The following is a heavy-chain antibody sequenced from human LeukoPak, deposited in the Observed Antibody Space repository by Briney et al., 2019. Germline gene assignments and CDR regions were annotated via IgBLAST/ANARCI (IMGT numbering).Heavy chain of an antibody. V-gene: IGHV4-59*02. CDR1: GGSVSSFS. Sequence: SETLSLTCTVSGGSVSSFSWSWIRQPPGKGPEWIGYIYYTGTTNYNPSLKSRVTISVDTSKNQFSLKLNSVTAADTAVYYCAREDPQTKVPEGMDVWGQGTTVTVSS. J-gene: IGHJ6*02. CDR2: IYYTGTT. CDR3: AREDPQTKVPEGMDV. D-gene: IGHD4/OR15-4a*01.